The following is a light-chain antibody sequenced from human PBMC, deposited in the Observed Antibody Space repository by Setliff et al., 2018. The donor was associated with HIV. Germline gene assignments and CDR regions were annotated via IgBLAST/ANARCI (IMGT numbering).Light chain of an antibody. CDR2: TNS. CDR1: NSNIGTTT. Sequence: QSVLTQSPSVSGTPGQRVTISCSGSNSNIGTTTVNWYQRLPGAAPKLIIYTNSHRPSGVPDRFSGSKSGTSASLAISGLRSEDEAEYYCASWDDSLKVYVFGSGTKGTVL. V-gene: IGLV1-44*01. J-gene: IGLJ1*01. CDR3: ASWDDSLKVYV.